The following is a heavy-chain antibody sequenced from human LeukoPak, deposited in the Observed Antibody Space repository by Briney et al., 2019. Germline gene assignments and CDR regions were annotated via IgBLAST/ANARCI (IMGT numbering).Heavy chain of an antibody. CDR2: IDPSDSYT. Sequence: GESLKISCKGSGYSFTSHWISWVRQMPGKGLEWMGRIDPSDSYTNYSPSFQGHVTISADKSISTVYLQWNSLKASDTAIYYCARQSRDGSKTRGYYFDFWGQGTLVTVSS. CDR3: ARQSRDGSKTRGYYFDF. D-gene: IGHD3-10*01. CDR1: GYSFTSHW. V-gene: IGHV5-10-1*01. J-gene: IGHJ4*02.